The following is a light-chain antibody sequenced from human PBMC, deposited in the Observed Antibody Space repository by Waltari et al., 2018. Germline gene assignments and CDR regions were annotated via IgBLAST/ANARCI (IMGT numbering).Light chain of an antibody. V-gene: IGLV2-8*01. CDR3: SSYAGSDNFVI. J-gene: IGLJ2*01. CDR2: EVS. Sequence: QSALTQPPSASGSPGQSVTISCTGTSSDVAGYNYVSWYQQHPGKAPTLMIYEVSKRPSGVPDRCSVSKSGNSASLTVSGLQAEDEDDYYCSSYAGSDNFVIFGGGTKLTVL. CDR1: SSDVAGYNY.